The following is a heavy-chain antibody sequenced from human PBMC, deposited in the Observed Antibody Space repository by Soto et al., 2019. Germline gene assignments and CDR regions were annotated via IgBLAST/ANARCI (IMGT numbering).Heavy chain of an antibody. V-gene: IGHV3-64*01. J-gene: IGHJ4*02. CDR1: GFTFSSYA. CDR2: ISSNGGST. D-gene: IGHD4-17*01. Sequence: EVQLVESGGGLVQPGGSLRLSCAASGFTFSSYAMHWVRQAPGKGLEYVSAISSNGGSTYYANSVKGRFTISRDNSKNTLYLQMGSLRAEDMAVYYCATSGDSGENDYWGQGTLVTVYS. CDR3: ATSGDSGENDY.